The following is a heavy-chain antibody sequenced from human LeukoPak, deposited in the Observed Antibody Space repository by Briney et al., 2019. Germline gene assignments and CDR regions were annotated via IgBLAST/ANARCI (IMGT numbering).Heavy chain of an antibody. J-gene: IGHJ4*02. CDR3: ARGSSSSGYVHYFDD. V-gene: IGHV3-48*01. Sequence: GGSLRLSCAASEFTFSSYSMNWVRQAPGKGLEWVSYISTSSSTIYYADSVKGRFTISRDNAKNSLYLQMNSLMAEDTAVYYCARGSSSSGYVHYFDDWGQGTLVTVSS. CDR2: ISTSSSTI. D-gene: IGHD6-13*01. CDR1: EFTFSSYS.